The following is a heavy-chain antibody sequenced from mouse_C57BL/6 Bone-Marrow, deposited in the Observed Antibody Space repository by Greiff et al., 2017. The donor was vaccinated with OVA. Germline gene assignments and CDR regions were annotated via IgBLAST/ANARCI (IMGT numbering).Heavy chain of an antibody. CDR2: IAPSDSYT. CDR1: GSTFTSYW. CDR3: ARSDYGSSYVGY. D-gene: IGHD1-1*01. V-gene: IGHV1-69*01. J-gene: IGHJ2*01. Sequence: QVQLQQPGAELVMPGASVQLSCKASGSTFTSYWMHWVKQRPGQGLEWIGEIAPSDSYTNSNQKFKGKSTLTVDKSSSTAYMQLSSRTSEDSAVYDCARSDYGSSYVGYWGQGTTLTVSS.